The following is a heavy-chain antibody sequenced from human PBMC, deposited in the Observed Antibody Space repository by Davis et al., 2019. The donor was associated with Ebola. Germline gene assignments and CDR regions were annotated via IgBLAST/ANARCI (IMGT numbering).Heavy chain of an antibody. D-gene: IGHD7-27*01. CDR3: AKEENGGLFEN. V-gene: IGHV3-23*01. CDR1: GFTFSSYS. J-gene: IGHJ4*02. Sequence: GESLKISCAASGFTFSSYSMNWVRQAPGKGLEWVSVISGIGVTTNYADSVQGRFTISRDNSKATMYLQMNSLRGEDTAVYFCAKEENGGLFENWGQGTLVIVSS. CDR2: ISGIGVTT.